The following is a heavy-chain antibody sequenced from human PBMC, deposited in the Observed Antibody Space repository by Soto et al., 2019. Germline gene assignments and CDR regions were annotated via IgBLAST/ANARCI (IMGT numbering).Heavy chain of an antibody. Sequence: ASVKVSCKASGYTFTSYAMHWVRQAPGQRLEWMGWTNAGNGNTKYSQKFQGRVTITRDTSASTAYMELSSLRSEDTAVYYCARDADSSKGNWFDPWGQGTLVTVSS. J-gene: IGHJ5*02. CDR3: ARDADSSKGNWFDP. CDR2: TNAGNGNT. CDR1: GYTFTSYA. V-gene: IGHV1-3*01. D-gene: IGHD6-13*01.